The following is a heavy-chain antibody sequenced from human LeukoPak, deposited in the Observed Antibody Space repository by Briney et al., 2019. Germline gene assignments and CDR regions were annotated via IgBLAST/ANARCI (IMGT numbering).Heavy chain of an antibody. D-gene: IGHD3-10*01. CDR1: GYTFTSYY. CDR2: INPSGGST. Sequence: GASVKVSCTASGYTFTSYYMHWVRQAPGQGLEWMGIINPSGGSTSYAQKFQGRVTMTRDTSTSTVYMELSSLRSEDTAVYYGAGDYYGSGSYPSLWGQGTLVTVSS. J-gene: IGHJ4*02. CDR3: AGDYYGSGSYPSL. V-gene: IGHV1-46*01.